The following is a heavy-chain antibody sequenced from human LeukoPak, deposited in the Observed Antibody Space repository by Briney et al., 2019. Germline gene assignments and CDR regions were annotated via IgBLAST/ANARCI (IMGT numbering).Heavy chain of an antibody. V-gene: IGHV1-18*01. D-gene: IGHD2-15*01. CDR2: ISAYNGNT. Sequence: ASVKVSCKASGYTFTSYGISWVRQARGQGLEWMGWISAYNGNTNYAQKLQGRVTMTTDTSTSTAYMELRSLRSDDTAVYYCARVGTDLIVVVVAATPSEAFDYWGQGTLVTVSS. J-gene: IGHJ4*02. CDR3: ARVGTDLIVVVVAATPSEAFDY. CDR1: GYTFTSYG.